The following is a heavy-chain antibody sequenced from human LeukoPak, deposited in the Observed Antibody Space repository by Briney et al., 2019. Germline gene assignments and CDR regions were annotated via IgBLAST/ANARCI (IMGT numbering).Heavy chain of an antibody. D-gene: IGHD4-17*01. Sequence: SGGSLRLSCAASGFTFSSYWMSWVRQAPGKGLEWVANIKQDGSEKYYVESVKGRFTISRDNAENSLYLQMNSLRAEDTAVYYCATCYNDDYGYSQHWGQGTLVTVSS. J-gene: IGHJ1*01. CDR3: ATCYNDDYGYSQH. V-gene: IGHV3-7*01. CDR1: GFTFSSYW. CDR2: IKQDGSEK.